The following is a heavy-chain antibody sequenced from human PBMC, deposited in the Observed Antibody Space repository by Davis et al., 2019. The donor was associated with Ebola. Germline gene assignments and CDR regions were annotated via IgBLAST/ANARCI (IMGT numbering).Heavy chain of an antibody. Sequence: GESLKISCAASGFTFSSYSMNWVRQAPGKGLEWVSYISSSSTIYYADSVKGRFTISRDNAKNSLYLQMNSLRDEDTAVYYCARVRNSYGPTSLWYWGQGTLVTVSS. CDR1: GFTFSSYS. CDR2: ISSSSTI. CDR3: ARVRNSYGPTSLWY. V-gene: IGHV3-48*02. J-gene: IGHJ4*02. D-gene: IGHD5-18*01.